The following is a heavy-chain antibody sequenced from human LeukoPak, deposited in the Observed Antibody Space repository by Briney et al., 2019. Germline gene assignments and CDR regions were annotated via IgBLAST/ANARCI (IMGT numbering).Heavy chain of an antibody. CDR1: GGSISSYY. V-gene: IGHV4-59*08. Sequence: SETLTLTCTVSGGSISSYYWRWIRQPPGKGLEWIGYIYYRGGTNYNPSLKSRVTISVDTSKTQFSLKLSSVTAADTAVYYCARHVTGYYFDSWGQGTLVTVSS. CDR2: IYYRGGT. CDR3: ARHVTGYYFDS. J-gene: IGHJ4*02. D-gene: IGHD1-14*01.